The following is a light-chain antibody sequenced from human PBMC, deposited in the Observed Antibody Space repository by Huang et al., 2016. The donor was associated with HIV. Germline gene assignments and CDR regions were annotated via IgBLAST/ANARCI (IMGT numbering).Light chain of an antibody. J-gene: IGKJ5*01. CDR3: QQYNNWPPIT. V-gene: IGKV3-15*01. CDR1: QSVYSN. Sequence: EIVITQSPVTLSVSPGERATLSCRASQSVYSNLAWYQQKPGQAPRLLIYDASTRATGVPARFSGSGSGTEFTLTITSLQSEDFAVYYCQQYNNWPPITFGQGTRLEIK. CDR2: DAS.